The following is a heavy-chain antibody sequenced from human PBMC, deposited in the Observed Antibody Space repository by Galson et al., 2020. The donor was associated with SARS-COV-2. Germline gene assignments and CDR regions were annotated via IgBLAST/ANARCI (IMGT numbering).Heavy chain of an antibody. CDR3: ARVSDDWLCKSGYYGMDV. V-gene: IGHV3-11*01. Sequence: GESPKPYCAAPGFTFSDYHMSWNRQAPGTGPESVSYIRSSGSTIYHPDSLQRRSTIPRDNAKHSLYLQMNSLRAEDTAVYYCARVSDDWLCKSGYYGMDVWGQGTTFTVSS. D-gene: IGHD3-9*01. CDR2: IRSSGSTI. J-gene: IGHJ6*02. CDR1: GFTFSDYH.